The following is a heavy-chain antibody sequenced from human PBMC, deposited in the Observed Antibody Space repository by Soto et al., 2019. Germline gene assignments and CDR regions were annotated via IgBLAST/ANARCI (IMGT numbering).Heavy chain of an antibody. CDR3: ARTTYYYDSSGYYYKGPFDY. CDR2: IIPIFGTA. D-gene: IGHD3-22*01. J-gene: IGHJ4*02. V-gene: IGHV1-69*13. CDR1: GGTFSSYA. Sequence: ASVKVSCKASGGTFSSYAISWVRQAPGQWLEWMGGIIPIFGTANYAQKFQGRVTITADESTSTAYMEPSSLRSEDTAVYYCARTTYYYDSSGYYYKGPFDYWGQGTLVTVSS.